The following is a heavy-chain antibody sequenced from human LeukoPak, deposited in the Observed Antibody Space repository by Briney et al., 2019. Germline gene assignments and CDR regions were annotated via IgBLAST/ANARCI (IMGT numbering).Heavy chain of an antibody. Sequence: ASVKVSCKASGYSFTSNYIHWVRQAPGQGLEWMGMIYPRDGSTSYTQKFQGRVTVTRDTSTSTVHMELSGLRSEDTAVYYCARDQEAFDYWGQGTLVTVSS. CDR2: IYPRDGST. V-gene: IGHV1-46*01. CDR3: ARDQEAFDY. CDR1: GYSFTSNY. J-gene: IGHJ4*02.